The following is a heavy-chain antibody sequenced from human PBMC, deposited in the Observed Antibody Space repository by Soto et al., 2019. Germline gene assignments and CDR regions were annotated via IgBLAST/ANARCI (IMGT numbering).Heavy chain of an antibody. V-gene: IGHV4-39*01. CDR2: ITHSGST. Sequence: PSETLSLTCTVSGGSVSNSQYFWVWLRQPPGKGLEWIGNITHSGSTNYNPSLKSRVTISVDTSKNQFSLKLRSVTAADTAVFYCARGKRHFWGIRHTYGMDVWGQGTTVTVSS. CDR1: GGSVSNSQYF. J-gene: IGHJ6*02. CDR3: ARGKRHFWGIRHTYGMDV. D-gene: IGHD3-3*02.